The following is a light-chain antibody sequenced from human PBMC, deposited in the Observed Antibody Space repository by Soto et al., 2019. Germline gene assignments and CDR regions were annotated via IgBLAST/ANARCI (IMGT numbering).Light chain of an antibody. Sequence: SYELTQPPSVSVSPGQTARITCSGDALPKQYAYWYQQKPGQAPVLVIYKDSERPSGIPERFSGSSSGTTVTLTISGVQADDEADYYCQSADSSGTPRVVFGGGTKLTVL. J-gene: IGLJ2*01. CDR1: ALPKQY. CDR2: KDS. V-gene: IGLV3-25*03. CDR3: QSADSSGTPRVV.